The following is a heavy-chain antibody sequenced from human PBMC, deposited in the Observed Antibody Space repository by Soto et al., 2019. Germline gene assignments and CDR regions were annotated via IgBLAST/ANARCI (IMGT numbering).Heavy chain of an antibody. D-gene: IGHD3-3*01. J-gene: IGHJ6*02. CDR1: RFTFGTYW. Sequence: GGSLRLSCAASRFTFGTYWMTWVRQAPGKGLEWVANINKDGGGKYYMDSVRGRFTISRDNAKNSLHLQMTSLRVEDTAVYYCSGGHDLDVWGQGTTVTVSS. CDR2: INKDGGGK. CDR3: SGGHDLDV. V-gene: IGHV3-7*01.